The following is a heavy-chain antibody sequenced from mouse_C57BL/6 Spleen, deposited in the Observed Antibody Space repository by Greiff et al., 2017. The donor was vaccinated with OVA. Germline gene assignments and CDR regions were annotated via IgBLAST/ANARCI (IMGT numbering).Heavy chain of an antibody. CDR1: GYTFTDYN. Sequence: VQLQQSGPELVKPGASVKIPCKASGYTFTDYNMDWVKQSHGKSLEWIGDINPNNGGTIYNQKFKGKATLTVDKSSITAYLELRSLTSEDTAVYYGARGGHYGSLYYAMDYWGQGTSVTVSS. V-gene: IGHV1-18*01. CDR3: ARGGHYGSLYYAMDY. J-gene: IGHJ4*01. D-gene: IGHD1-1*01. CDR2: INPNNGGT.